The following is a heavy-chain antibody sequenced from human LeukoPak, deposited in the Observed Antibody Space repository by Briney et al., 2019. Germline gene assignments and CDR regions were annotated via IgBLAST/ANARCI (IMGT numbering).Heavy chain of an antibody. D-gene: IGHD3-3*01. CDR2: ISYDGSNK. CDR1: GFTFSSYA. V-gene: IGHV3-30*14. J-gene: IGHJ4*02. Sequence: GGSLRLSCAASGFTFSSYAMHWVRQAPGKGLEWVAVISYDGSNKYYADSVKGRFTIPRDNSKNTLYLQMGSLRAEDMAVYYCARAQGRSGYSYFDYWGQGTLVTVSS. CDR3: ARAQGRSGYSYFDY.